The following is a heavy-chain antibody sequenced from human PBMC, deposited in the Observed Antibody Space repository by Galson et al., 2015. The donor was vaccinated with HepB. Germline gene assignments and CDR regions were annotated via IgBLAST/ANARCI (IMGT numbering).Heavy chain of an antibody. CDR3: AREYSSGWDRIDC. D-gene: IGHD6-19*01. Sequence: SLRLSCAASGFSFSTYWMHWVRQAPGKGLVWVSRISSDGSSTAYADSVKGRFTISRDNAKNTLYLQMNSLRAEDTAVYYCAREYSSGWDRIDCWGQGTLVTVSS. J-gene: IGHJ4*02. V-gene: IGHV3-74*01. CDR2: ISSDGSST. CDR1: GFSFSTYW.